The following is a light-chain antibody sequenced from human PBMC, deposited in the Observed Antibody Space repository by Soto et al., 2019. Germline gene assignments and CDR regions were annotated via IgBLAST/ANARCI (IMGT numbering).Light chain of an antibody. J-gene: IGKJ1*01. V-gene: IGKV3-20*01. CDR2: GAS. CDR3: QQYGSLSWT. CDR1: QNIVTN. Sequence: EVVMTQSPATLSVSPGERATLSCRANQNIVTNLAWYQQKPGQAPRIIIFGASGRATGTPDRFSGSGSGTDFTLTISRLEPEDFAVYYCQQYGSLSWTFGQGTKVDIK.